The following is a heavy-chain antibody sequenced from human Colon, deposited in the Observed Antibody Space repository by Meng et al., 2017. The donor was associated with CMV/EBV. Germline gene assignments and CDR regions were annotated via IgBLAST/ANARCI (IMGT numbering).Heavy chain of an antibody. CDR1: GYTFTNYG. Sequence: QVQPVTAGDEVKTAWASGNVSCKASGYTFTNYGISWVRQAPGQGLEWMGWISAYTGDTYYVQKFQGRVTMTTDTSTSTAYMELRSLRSDDTAVYYCVRESQSGSYIYLQHWGQGTLVTVSS. D-gene: IGHD1-26*01. CDR3: VRESQSGSYIYLQH. J-gene: IGHJ1*01. CDR2: ISAYTGDT. V-gene: IGHV1-18*01.